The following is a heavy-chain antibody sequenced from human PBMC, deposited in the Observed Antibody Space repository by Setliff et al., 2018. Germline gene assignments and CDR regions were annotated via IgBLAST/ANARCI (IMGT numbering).Heavy chain of an antibody. J-gene: IGHJ4*02. D-gene: IGHD6-13*01. V-gene: IGHV1-69*05. CDR2: IIPIFGTA. CDR1: GYTFTSYG. CDR3: ARSTGYSSRFDY. Sequence: SVKVSCKASGYTFTSYGISWVRQAPGQGLEWMGGIIPIFGTANYAQKFQGRVTITTDESTSTAYMELSSLRSEDTAVYYCARSTGYSSRFDYWGQGTLVTVSS.